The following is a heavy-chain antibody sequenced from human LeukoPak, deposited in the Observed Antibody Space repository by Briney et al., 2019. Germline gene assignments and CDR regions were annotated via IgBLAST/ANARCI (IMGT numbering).Heavy chain of an antibody. CDR1: GFTFSNAW. Sequence: GGSLRLSCAASGFTFSNAWMSWVRQAPGKGLEWVGRIKSKTDGGTTDYAAPVKGRFTISRDDSKNTLYLQMNSLKTEDTAVYYCTTDERGYCSSTSCLTEEYYWGQGTLVTVSS. CDR3: TTDERGYCSSTSCLTEEYY. V-gene: IGHV3-15*01. CDR2: IKSKTDGGTT. J-gene: IGHJ4*02. D-gene: IGHD2-2*01.